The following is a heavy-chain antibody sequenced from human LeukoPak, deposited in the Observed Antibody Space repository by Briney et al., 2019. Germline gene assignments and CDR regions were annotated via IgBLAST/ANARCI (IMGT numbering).Heavy chain of an antibody. V-gene: IGHV1-69*13. CDR3: ARHYCSSTSCYVDGWFDP. D-gene: IGHD2-2*01. CDR2: IIPIFGTA. Sequence: SVTVSCKASGGTFSSYAISWVRQAPGQGLEWMGGIIPIFGTANYAQKFQGRVTITADESTSTAYMELSSLRSEDTAVYYCARHYCSSTSCYVDGWFDPRGQGTLVTVSS. CDR1: GGTFSSYA. J-gene: IGHJ5*02.